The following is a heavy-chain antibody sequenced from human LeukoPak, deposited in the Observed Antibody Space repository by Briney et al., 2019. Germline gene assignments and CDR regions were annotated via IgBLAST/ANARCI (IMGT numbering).Heavy chain of an antibody. CDR1: GFTFSSYE. D-gene: IGHD1-26*01. CDR3: ARVGPISKNWYFDL. V-gene: IGHV3-48*03. Sequence: GGSLRLSCAASGFTFSSYEMNWVRQAQGKGLEWVSYISSSGSTIYYADSVKGRFTISRDNAKNSLYLQMNSLRAEDTAVYYCARVGPISKNWYFDLWGRGTLVTVSS. J-gene: IGHJ2*01. CDR2: ISSSGSTI.